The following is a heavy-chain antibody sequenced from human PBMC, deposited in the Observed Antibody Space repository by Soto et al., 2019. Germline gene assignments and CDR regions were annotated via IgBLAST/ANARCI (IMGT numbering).Heavy chain of an antibody. D-gene: IGHD3-10*01. Sequence: QVQLVQSGAEVKSAGSSVKVSCKASGDTFNFYSINWVRQAPGLGLEFVVSVNPILSMSNYSQSFQGRVTMTADKSTGTAYMKLRSLRSEDTAIYYCASNYGSTYPAFYSWGQGALVTFSS. CDR2: VNPILSMS. J-gene: IGHJ4*02. CDR1: GDTFNFYS. CDR3: ASNYGSTYPAFYS. V-gene: IGHV1-69*02.